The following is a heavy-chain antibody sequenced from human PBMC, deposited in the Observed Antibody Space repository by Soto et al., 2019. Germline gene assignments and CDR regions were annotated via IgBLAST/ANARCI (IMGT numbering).Heavy chain of an antibody. CDR1: GGSISSGGYY. V-gene: IGHV4-31*03. Sequence: KSSETLSLTCTVSGGSISSGGYYWSWIRQHPGKGLEWIGYIYYSGSTYYNPSLKSRVTISVDTSKNQFSLKLSSVTAADTAVYYCARDFTLSYGSVLAGMDVWGQGTTVTVSS. J-gene: IGHJ6*02. D-gene: IGHD4-17*01. CDR3: ARDFTLSYGSVLAGMDV. CDR2: IYYSGST.